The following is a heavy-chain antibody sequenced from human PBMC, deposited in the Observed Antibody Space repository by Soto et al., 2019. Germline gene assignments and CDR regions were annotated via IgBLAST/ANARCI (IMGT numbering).Heavy chain of an antibody. V-gene: IGHV1-18*01. CDR3: ARDGVDTATGYYYGMDV. Sequence: QVQLVQSGAEVKKPGASVKVSCKASGYTFTSYGISWVRQAPGQGLEWMGWISAYNGNTNYAQKLQGRVTMTTDTSTSTAYMELRCLRSDDTAVYYCARDGVDTATGYYYGMDVWGQGTTVTVSS. CDR1: GYTFTSYG. J-gene: IGHJ6*02. CDR2: ISAYNGNT. D-gene: IGHD5-18*01.